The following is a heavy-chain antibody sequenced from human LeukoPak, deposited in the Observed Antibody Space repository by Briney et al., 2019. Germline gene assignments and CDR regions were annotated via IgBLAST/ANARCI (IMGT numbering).Heavy chain of an antibody. CDR2: INHSGST. V-gene: IGHV4-34*01. CDR1: GGSFSGYY. D-gene: IGHD5-24*01. J-gene: IGHJ1*01. Sequence: KRSENLSLTCAVYGGSFSGYYWSWIRQPPGKGLEWIGEINHSGSTNYNPSLKSRVTISVDTSKNQFSLKLSSVTAADTAVYYCARRGFGDGYNVWGQGTLATVSS. CDR3: ARRGFGDGYNV.